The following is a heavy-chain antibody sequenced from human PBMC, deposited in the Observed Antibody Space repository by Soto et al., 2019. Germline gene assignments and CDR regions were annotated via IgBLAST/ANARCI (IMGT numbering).Heavy chain of an antibody. CDR1: GGSLSGYF. D-gene: IGHD6-25*01. Sequence: PSDTLSLTCTVSGGSLSGYFCRWIRQPPGKGMEWIGYIYYSGSTNYTPSIKSRVTMSVETSNNQISRKLRSFTTAETAVYYCAREMYSSGDSNFDHWGQGTVVTVSS. V-gene: IGHV4-59*01. CDR2: IYYSGST. J-gene: IGHJ4*02. CDR3: AREMYSSGDSNFDH.